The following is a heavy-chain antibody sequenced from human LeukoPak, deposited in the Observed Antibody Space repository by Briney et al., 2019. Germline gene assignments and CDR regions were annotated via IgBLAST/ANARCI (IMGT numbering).Heavy chain of an antibody. CDR1: GFTVSSNY. V-gene: IGHV3-21*06. CDR2: IGSSGSLI. Sequence: GGSLRLSCAASGFTVSSNYMSWVRQAPGKGLEWVSYIGSSGSLIFYADSVKGRFTISRDNIKNLLYLQMNSLRVEDTAVYYCAREDEDAFDIWGQGTMVTVSS. CDR3: AREDEDAFDI. J-gene: IGHJ3*02.